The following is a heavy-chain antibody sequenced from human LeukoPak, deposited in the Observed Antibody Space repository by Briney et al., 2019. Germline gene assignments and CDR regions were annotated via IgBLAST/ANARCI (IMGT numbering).Heavy chain of an antibody. CDR3: AKEIWPTVTTPGHTYFDY. CDR2: ISSSGTI. V-gene: IGHV3-11*04. D-gene: IGHD4-17*01. J-gene: IGHJ4*02. CDR1: GFTFSDYF. Sequence: GGSLRLSCAASGFTFSDYFMSWIRQAPGKGLEWVSHISSSGTIYYADSVKGRATISRDNAKNSLSLQMNSLRAEDTAVYYCAKEIWPTVTTPGHTYFDYWGQGTLVTVSS.